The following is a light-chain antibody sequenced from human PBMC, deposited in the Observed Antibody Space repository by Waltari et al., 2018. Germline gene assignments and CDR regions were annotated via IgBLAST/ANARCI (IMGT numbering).Light chain of an antibody. Sequence: QAVVTQEPSLTVSPGGTVTLTCGPNTGAVTRTPYSYWFQQKPGQAPRTLIYDTNRRHSETPARFSGSLLGDKAALTLSGAQPEDEADYYCLLSYSGTRVFGTGTKVTVL. V-gene: IGLV7-46*01. CDR3: LLSYSGTRV. CDR2: DTN. CDR1: TGAVTRTPY. J-gene: IGLJ1*01.